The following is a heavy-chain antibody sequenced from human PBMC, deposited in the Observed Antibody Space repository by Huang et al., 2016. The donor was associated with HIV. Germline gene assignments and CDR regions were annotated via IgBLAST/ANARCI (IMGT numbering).Heavy chain of an antibody. Sequence: QVHLVQSGAEVKKPGSSVRVSCTASGGSFKISGISWLRQAPGQGLEWLGGILPRLGRANYPPRMSGRVTITARESTTTVYMDLTSLRPEDTAVYYCASGASYEIWTPYYSGWHYSMDVWGEGTTVTVSS. D-gene: IGHD3-9*01. J-gene: IGHJ6*03. CDR3: ASGASYEIWTPYYSGWHYSMDV. CDR1: GGSFKISG. CDR2: ILPRLGRA. V-gene: IGHV1-69*13.